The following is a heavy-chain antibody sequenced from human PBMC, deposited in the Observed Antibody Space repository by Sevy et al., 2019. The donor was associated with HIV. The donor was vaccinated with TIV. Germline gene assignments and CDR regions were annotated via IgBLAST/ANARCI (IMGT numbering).Heavy chain of an antibody. Sequence: GSLRLSCVASGFTFSDSWMIWVRQAPGKGLERIAFINEDGSRLGYVDSVRGRFTISRENIKNSLYLQMNNLRAEDTALYFCARDRAYSAVDYWGQGTLATVSS. V-gene: IGHV3-7*01. CDR2: INEDGSRL. J-gene: IGHJ4*02. D-gene: IGHD5-18*01. CDR1: GFTFSDSW. CDR3: ARDRAYSAVDY.